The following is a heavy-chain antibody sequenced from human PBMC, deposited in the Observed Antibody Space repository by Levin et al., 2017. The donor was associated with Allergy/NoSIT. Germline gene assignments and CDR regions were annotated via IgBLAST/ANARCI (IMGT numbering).Heavy chain of an antibody. CDR3: ARDPPEWELPFDY. Sequence: PGGSLRLSCAASGFTFSSCWMSWVRQAPGKGLEWVANIKQDGSEKNYVHSVKGRFTISRDNAENSLYLQMNSLRAEDTAVYYCARDPPEWELPFDYWGQGTLVTVSS. V-gene: IGHV3-7*01. CDR2: IKQDGSEK. D-gene: IGHD1-26*01. CDR1: GFTFSSCW. J-gene: IGHJ4*02.